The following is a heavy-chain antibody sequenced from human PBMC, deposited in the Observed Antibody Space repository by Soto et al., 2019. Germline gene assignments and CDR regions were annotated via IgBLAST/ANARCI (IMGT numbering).Heavy chain of an antibody. V-gene: IGHV1-46*01. CDR3: ARAGNYGSGSSHNWFDT. Sequence: ASVKVSCKASGYTFTSYYMHWVRQAPGQGLEWMGIINPSGGSTSYAQKFQGRVTMTRDTSTSTVYMELSSLRSEDTAVYYCARAGNYGSGSSHNWFDTWGQGILVTVSS. D-gene: IGHD3-10*01. J-gene: IGHJ5*02. CDR2: INPSGGST. CDR1: GYTFTSYY.